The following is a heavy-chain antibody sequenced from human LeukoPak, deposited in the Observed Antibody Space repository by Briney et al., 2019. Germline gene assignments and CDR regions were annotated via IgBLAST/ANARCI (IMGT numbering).Heavy chain of an antibody. CDR2: IIPILGTA. CDR1: GGTFSSYA. CDR3: ARGPYSGSYDYPYGMDV. J-gene: IGHJ6*02. Sequence: ASVKVSCKASGGTFSSYAISWVRQAPGQGLEWMGGIIPILGTANYAQKFQGRVTITADESTSTAYMELSSLRSEDTAVYYCARGPYSGSYDYPYGMDVWGQGTTVTVSS. D-gene: IGHD1-26*01. V-gene: IGHV1-69*13.